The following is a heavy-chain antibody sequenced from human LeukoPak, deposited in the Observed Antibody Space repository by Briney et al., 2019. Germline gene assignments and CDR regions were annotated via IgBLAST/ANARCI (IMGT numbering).Heavy chain of an antibody. J-gene: IGHJ5*02. V-gene: IGHV1-2*02. CDR1: GYTFTGYY. D-gene: IGHD2-2*01. CDR2: INPNSGGT. CDR3: ARGENWRRSRDNWFDP. Sequence: ASVKVSCKASGYTFTGYYMHWLRQAPGQGLEWMGWINPNSGGTNYAQKFQGRVTMTRDTSISTAYMELSSLRSEDTAVYYCARGENWRRSRDNWFDPWGQGTLVTVSS.